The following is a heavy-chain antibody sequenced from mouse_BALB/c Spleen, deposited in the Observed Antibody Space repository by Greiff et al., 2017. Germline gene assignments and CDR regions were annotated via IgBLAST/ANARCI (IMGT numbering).Heavy chain of an antibody. CDR2: INPSTGYT. J-gene: IGHJ4*01. D-gene: IGHD2-1*01. CDR3: ATRNYYAMDY. V-gene: IGHV1-7*01. Sequence: VKLLESGAELAKPGASVKMSCKASGYTFTSYWMHWVKQRPGQGLEWIGYINPSTGYTEYNQKFKDKATLTADKSSSTAYMQLSSLTSEDSAVYYCATRNYYAMDYWGQGTSVTVSS. CDR1: GYTFTSYW.